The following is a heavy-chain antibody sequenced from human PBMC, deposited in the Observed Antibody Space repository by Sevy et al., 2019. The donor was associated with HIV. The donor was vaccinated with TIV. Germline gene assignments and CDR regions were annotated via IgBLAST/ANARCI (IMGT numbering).Heavy chain of an antibody. CDR2: LYYSGIT. V-gene: IGHV4-59*08. D-gene: IGHD4-17*01. CDR1: GDSISSYY. CDR3: ARGLAYYFDS. Sequence: SETPSLTCTLSGDSISSYYSTWVRQPPGKGLEWIGYLYYSGITNYNPSLKSRVTISIDTSKNQFSLKLSSVTAADTAVYYCARGLAYYFDSWGQGTLVTVSS. J-gene: IGHJ4*02.